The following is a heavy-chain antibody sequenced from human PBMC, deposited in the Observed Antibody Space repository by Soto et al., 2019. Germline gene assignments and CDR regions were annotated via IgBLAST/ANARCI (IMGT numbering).Heavy chain of an antibody. CDR3: ARDRSGGALYSSSCDY. Sequence: QVQLVESGGGVVQPGRSLRLSCAASGFTFSSYGTHWVRQAPGKGLEWVAVIWYDGSNKYYADSVKGRFTISRDNSKNTLYLQMNSLRAEDTAVYYCARDRSGGALYSSSCDYWGQGTLVTVSS. D-gene: IGHD6-13*01. CDR2: IWYDGSNK. CDR1: GFTFSSYG. V-gene: IGHV3-33*01. J-gene: IGHJ4*02.